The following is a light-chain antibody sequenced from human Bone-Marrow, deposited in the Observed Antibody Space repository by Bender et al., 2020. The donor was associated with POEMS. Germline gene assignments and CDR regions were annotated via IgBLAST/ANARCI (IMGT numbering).Light chain of an antibody. CDR1: NIGSKS. J-gene: IGLJ2*01. V-gene: IGLV3-21*02. CDR2: DDG. Sequence: SYVLTQPLSVSVAPGQTASITCWGNNIGSKSVYWYQQKAGQAPVLVVYDDGDRPSGIPERFSGSNSGNSATLTISRVEAGDEAGYYCQVWDSPTDQVVFGGGTKLTVL. CDR3: QVWDSPTDQVV.